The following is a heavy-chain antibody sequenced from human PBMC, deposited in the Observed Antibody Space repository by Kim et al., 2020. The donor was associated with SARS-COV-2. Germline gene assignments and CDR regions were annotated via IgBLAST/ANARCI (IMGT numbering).Heavy chain of an antibody. J-gene: IGHJ4*02. D-gene: IGHD3-22*01. Sequence: QKFQGRVTITADKSTSTAYMELSSLRCEDTAVYYCARRYYDSSGRYYFDYWGQGTLVTVSS. V-gene: IGHV1-69*02. CDR3: ARRYYDSSGRYYFDY.